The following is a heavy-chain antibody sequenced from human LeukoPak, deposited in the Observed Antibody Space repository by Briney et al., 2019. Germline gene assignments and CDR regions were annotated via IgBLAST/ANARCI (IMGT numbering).Heavy chain of an antibody. CDR2: ISGRGNST. D-gene: IGHD4-17*01. J-gene: IGHJ4*02. V-gene: IGHV3-23*01. CDR1: GFTFSSYA. Sequence: GGSLRLSCAASGFTFSSYAVSWVRQAPGKGLEWVSAISGRGNSTFYANSVKGRFTISRDISKNTLYLQMNSLRAEDTAVYYCAKAPGTTVTRGFDYWGQGTLVTVSS. CDR3: AKAPGTTVTRGFDY.